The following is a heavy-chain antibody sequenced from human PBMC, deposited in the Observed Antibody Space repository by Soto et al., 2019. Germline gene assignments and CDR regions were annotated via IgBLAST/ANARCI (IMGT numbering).Heavy chain of an antibody. V-gene: IGHV1-3*01. J-gene: IGHJ4*02. CDR1: GYTFTSYA. Sequence: ASVKVSCKASGYTFTSYAMHWVRQAPGQRLEWMGWINAGNGNTKYSQKFQGRVTITRDTSASTAYMDPVDTATYYCAHRNANYDILTGLIYYFDYWGQGTLVTVSS. D-gene: IGHD3-9*01. CDR3: NYDILTGLIYYFDY. CDR2: INAGNGNT.